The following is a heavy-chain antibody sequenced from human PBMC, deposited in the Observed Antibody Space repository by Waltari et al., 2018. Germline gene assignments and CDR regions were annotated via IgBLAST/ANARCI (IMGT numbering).Heavy chain of an antibody. J-gene: IGHJ5*02. CDR1: GGSISSGSYY. CDR3: ARDILTDWFDP. Sequence: QVQLQESGPGLVKPSQTLSLTCTVSGGSISSGSYYWSWIRQPAGKGLEWIGRIYTSGSTNYNPSLKSRVTISVDTSKNQFSLKLSSVTAADTAVYYCARDILTDWFDPWGQGTLVTVSS. CDR2: IYTSGST. V-gene: IGHV4-61*02. D-gene: IGHD3-9*01.